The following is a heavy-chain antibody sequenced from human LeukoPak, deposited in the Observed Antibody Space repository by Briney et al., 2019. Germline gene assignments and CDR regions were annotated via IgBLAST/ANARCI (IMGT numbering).Heavy chain of an antibody. D-gene: IGHD3-10*01. CDR3: ANSGVSYFDY. CDR1: GFIFSNYA. CDR2: ISGSGGST. J-gene: IGHJ4*02. Sequence: GGPLRLSCAVSGFIFSNYAMSWVRQAPGKGLEWVSAISGSGGSTYYADSVKGRFTISRDNSKNTLYLQMNSLRAEDTAVYYCANSGVSYFDYWGQGTLVTVSS. V-gene: IGHV3-23*01.